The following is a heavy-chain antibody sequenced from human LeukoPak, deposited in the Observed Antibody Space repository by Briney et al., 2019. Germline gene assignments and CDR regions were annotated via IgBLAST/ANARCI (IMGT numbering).Heavy chain of an antibody. CDR1: GYTFTSYD. Sequence: SSVKDSCKASGYTFTSYDINWVRQATGQGLEWMGGMYPNSGNTGYAQKFQGRVTMTRNTSISTAYMELSSLRSEDTAVYYCARVKYYYYMDVWGKGTPVTVSS. J-gene: IGHJ6*03. V-gene: IGHV1-8*01. CDR2: MYPNSGNT. CDR3: ARVKYYYYMDV.